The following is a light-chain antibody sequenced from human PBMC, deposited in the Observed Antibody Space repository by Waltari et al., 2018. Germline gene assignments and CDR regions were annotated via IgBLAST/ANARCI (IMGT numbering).Light chain of an antibody. CDR2: AAS. CDR1: QSISNY. J-gene: IGKJ4*01. CDR3: QQLNSYPLT. Sequence: DIQMTQSPSSLSASVGDRVTITCRASQSISNYLNWYQQKPGKAPKLLIYAASSLQSGVPSRFSGSGSGTDFTLTISSLQPEDFATYYCQQLNSYPLTFGGGTKVESK. V-gene: IGKV1-39*01.